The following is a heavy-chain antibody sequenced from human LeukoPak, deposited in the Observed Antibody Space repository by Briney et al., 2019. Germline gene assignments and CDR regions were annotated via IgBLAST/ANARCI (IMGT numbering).Heavy chain of an antibody. CDR2: ISYDGSNK. D-gene: IGHD4-17*01. CDR1: GFTFSSYA. CDR3: ANYGDYQCFDY. Sequence: GGSLRLSCAASGFTFSSYAMHWVRQAPGKGLEWVAVISYDGSNKYYADSVKGRFTISRDNSKNTLYLQMNSLKTDDTAVYYCANYGDYQCFDYWGQGTLVTVSS. J-gene: IGHJ4*02. V-gene: IGHV3-30-3*01.